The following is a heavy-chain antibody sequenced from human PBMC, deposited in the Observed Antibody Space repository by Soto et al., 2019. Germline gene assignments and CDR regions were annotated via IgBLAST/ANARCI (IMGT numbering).Heavy chain of an antibody. Sequence: QVQLQESGPGLVKPSETLSLTCTVSGGSVRSDNYYWIWIRQTPWKGLECIGYISYSGSTNYNPSRKSRVTISVDTSKNQFSLKLSSLTAADTAVYYWATRTVFRPLDCCGQGTLGTVSS. CDR2: ISYSGST. V-gene: IGHV4-61*01. CDR1: GGSVRSDNYY. J-gene: IGHJ4*02. CDR3: ATRTVFRPLDC.